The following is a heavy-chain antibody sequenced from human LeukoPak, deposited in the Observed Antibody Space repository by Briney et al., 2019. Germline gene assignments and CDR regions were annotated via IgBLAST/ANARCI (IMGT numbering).Heavy chain of an antibody. V-gene: IGHV3-48*03. Sequence: GGSLRLSCAASGVTFSSYEMNWVRQAPGKGLEWVSYISSSGSTIYYADSVKGRFTISRVNAKNSLYLQMNSLRAEDTAVYYCARDPPYSSGWGDYFDYWGQGTLVTVSS. CDR1: GVTFSSYE. CDR3: ARDPPYSSGWGDYFDY. CDR2: ISSSGSTI. J-gene: IGHJ4*02. D-gene: IGHD6-19*01.